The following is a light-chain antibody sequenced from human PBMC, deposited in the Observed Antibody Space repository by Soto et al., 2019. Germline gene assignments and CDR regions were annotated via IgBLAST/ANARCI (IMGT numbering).Light chain of an antibody. CDR2: EDK. J-gene: IGLJ2*01. V-gene: IGLV6-57*02. CDR1: SGSIASNY. CDR3: QSYDRSNQVG. Sequence: NFMQTQPHSVSESPGKTVTISCTGSSGSIASNYVQWSQQRPRSAPTTVIYEDKQRPSGVPDQFSGSIDSSSNSASLTLSGLKTEDEGDYCCQSYDRSNQVGFGGGTKLTVL.